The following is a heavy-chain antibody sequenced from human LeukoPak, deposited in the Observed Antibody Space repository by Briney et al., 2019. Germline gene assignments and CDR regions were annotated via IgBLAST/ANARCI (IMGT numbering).Heavy chain of an antibody. CDR1: GGSISSYY. J-gene: IGHJ4*02. CDR2: ISYSGST. Sequence: PSETLSPTCTVSGGSISSYYWSWIRQPPGKGLERIGYISYSGSTNYNPSLKSRVTISVDTSKNQFSLKLSSVTAADTAVFYCARQHRGYSGYDYFYYWGQGTLVTVSS. V-gene: IGHV4-59*01. D-gene: IGHD5-12*01. CDR3: ARQHRGYSGYDYFYY.